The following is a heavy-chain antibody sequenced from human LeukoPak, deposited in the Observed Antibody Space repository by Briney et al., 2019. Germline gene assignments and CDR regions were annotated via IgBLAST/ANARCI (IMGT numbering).Heavy chain of an antibody. CDR1: GYTFTGYY. CDR2: INPNSGGT. V-gene: IGHV1-2*02. Sequence: ASVKVSCKASGYTFTGYYMHWVRQAPGQGLEWMGWINPNSGGTNYAQKFQGRVTMTRDTSISTAYMELSRLRSDDTAVYYCASSTLEHYYYYMDVWGKGTTVTVSS. CDR3: ASSTLEHYYYYMDV. J-gene: IGHJ6*03.